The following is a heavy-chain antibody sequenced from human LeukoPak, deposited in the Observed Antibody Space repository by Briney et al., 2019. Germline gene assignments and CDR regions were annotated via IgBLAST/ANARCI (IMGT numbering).Heavy chain of an antibody. Sequence: SGTLSLTCAVYGGSFSGYYWSWIRQPPGKGLEWIGEINHSGSTNYNPSLKSRVTISVDTSKNQFSLKLSSVTAADTAVYYCARATALSGTYYYGSGRYVDYWGQGTLVTVSS. D-gene: IGHD3-10*01. CDR3: ARATALSGTYYYGSGRYVDY. J-gene: IGHJ4*02. V-gene: IGHV4-34*01. CDR1: GGSFSGYY. CDR2: INHSGST.